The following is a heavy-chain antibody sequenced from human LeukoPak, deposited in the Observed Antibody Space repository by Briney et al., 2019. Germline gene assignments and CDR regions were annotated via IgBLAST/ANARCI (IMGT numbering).Heavy chain of an antibody. V-gene: IGHV1-18*01. D-gene: IGHD1-1*01. Sequence: GASVKVSCKASGYTFTSYGISWVRQAPGQGLEWMGWISAYNGNTNYAQKHQGRVTMTTDTSTSTAYMELRSLRSDDTAVYYCARAGNIGVFSAYYYYGMDVWGQGTTVTVSS. CDR1: GYTFTSYG. J-gene: IGHJ6*02. CDR2: ISAYNGNT. CDR3: ARAGNIGVFSAYYYYGMDV.